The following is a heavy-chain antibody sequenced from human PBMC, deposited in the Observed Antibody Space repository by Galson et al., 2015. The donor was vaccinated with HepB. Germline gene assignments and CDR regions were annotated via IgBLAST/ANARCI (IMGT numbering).Heavy chain of an antibody. CDR3: VKDSSYDFWSGQPDY. D-gene: IGHD3-3*01. CDR2: ISSNGGST. CDR1: GFTFSSYA. J-gene: IGHJ4*02. Sequence: SLRLSCAASGFTFSSYAMHWVRQAPGKGLEYVSAISSNGGSTYYADSVKGRFTISRDNSKNTLYLQMSSLRAEDTAVYYCVKDSSYDFWSGQPDYWGQGTLVTVSS. V-gene: IGHV3-64D*06.